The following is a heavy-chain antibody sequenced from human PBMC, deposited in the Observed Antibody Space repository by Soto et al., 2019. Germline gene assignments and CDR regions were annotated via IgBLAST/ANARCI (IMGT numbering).Heavy chain of an antibody. D-gene: IGHD1-1*01. CDR2: VGANGDVK. V-gene: IGHV3-30*03. Sequence: QVQLVESGGGVVQPGQSLGLSCAASGFSFRSYGMHWARQAPGKGLEWLTAVGANGDVKVYSDSVKGRFTTYRDNSEETVYLQMNSLRPEDTAVYYCAREGAFANGYLDLWGCGTLVIVSS. J-gene: IGHJ2*01. CDR1: GFSFRSYG. CDR3: AREGAFANGYLDL.